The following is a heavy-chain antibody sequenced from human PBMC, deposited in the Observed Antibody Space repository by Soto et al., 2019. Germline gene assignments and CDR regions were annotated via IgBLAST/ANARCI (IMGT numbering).Heavy chain of an antibody. CDR2: NTPISLIT. Sequence: QVQLVQSGAEVKRPGSSVKVSCKTSGGTFSKFSISWLRQAPGHGLEWIGGNTPISLITHYAQKFQGRVTITADDLTTTSYLEASSLKFEDTAVYYCATSSWMQLWTAEFWGQVTGVTGSS. V-gene: IGHV1-69*01. CDR3: ATSSWMQLWTAEF. D-gene: IGHD5-18*01. J-gene: IGHJ4*02. CDR1: GGTFSKFS.